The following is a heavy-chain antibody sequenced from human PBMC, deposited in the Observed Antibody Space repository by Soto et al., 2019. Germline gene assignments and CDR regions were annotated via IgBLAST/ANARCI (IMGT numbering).Heavy chain of an antibody. Sequence: ASVKVSWKGSGYTFTSYGVNWVRQATGQGLEWMGWMNPNSGNTGYAQKFQGRVTMTRNTSISTAYMELSSLRSEDTAVYYCARGPGSWYYYYMDVWGKGTTVTVSS. V-gene: IGHV1-8*02. CDR3: ARGPGSWYYYYMDV. D-gene: IGHD6-13*01. CDR2: MNPNSGNT. CDR1: GYTFTSYG. J-gene: IGHJ6*03.